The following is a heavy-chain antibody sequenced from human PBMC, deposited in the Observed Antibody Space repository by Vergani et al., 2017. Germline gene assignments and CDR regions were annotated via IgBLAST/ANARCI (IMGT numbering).Heavy chain of an antibody. CDR2: ISPGASTV. D-gene: IGHD2-2*01. CDR1: GFKFSDHY. J-gene: IGHJ3*01. CDR3: AKVCGSTSCPYGGGAFDV. V-gene: IGHV3-11*04. Sequence: LEESGGGSVKPGGSLRLSCAASGFKFSDHYMSWIRQAPGKGLEWVSHISPGASTVSYTDSVTGRFTVSRDNDNNSLTLDMTTLRVEDTAVYYCAKVCGSTSCPYGGGAFDVWGHGTMVTVSS.